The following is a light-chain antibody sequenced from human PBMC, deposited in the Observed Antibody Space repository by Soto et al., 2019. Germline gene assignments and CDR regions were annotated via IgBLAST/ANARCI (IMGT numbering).Light chain of an antibody. J-gene: IGLJ2*01. CDR1: SSNIGSNY. Sequence: QAVLTQPPSVSAAPGQKVTISCSGTSSNIGSNYVSWYQHVPGTAPKLLIYDNNKRSSGIPDRFSGSQSGTSATLDITGLQTGDEADYYCGTWDSGLSAVFGGGTKVTVL. CDR3: GTWDSGLSAV. V-gene: IGLV1-51*01. CDR2: DNN.